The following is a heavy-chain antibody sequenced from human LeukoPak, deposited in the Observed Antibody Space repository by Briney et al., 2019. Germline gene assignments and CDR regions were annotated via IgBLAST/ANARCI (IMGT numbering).Heavy chain of an antibody. V-gene: IGHV1-24*01. CDR2: FDPEDGET. CDR1: GYTLTELS. Sequence: ASVKVSCKVSGYTLTELSMHWVRQAPGKGLEWMGGFDPEDGETIYAQKFQGRVTMTEDTSTDTAYMELSSLRSEDTAVYYCATRPFYYRDAFDIWGQGTMATVSS. D-gene: IGHD3-10*01. J-gene: IGHJ3*02. CDR3: ATRPFYYRDAFDI.